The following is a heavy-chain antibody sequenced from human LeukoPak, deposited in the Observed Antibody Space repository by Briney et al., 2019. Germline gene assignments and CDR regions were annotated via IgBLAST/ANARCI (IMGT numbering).Heavy chain of an antibody. J-gene: IGHJ4*02. CDR2: IYYSGST. V-gene: IGHV4-59*01. CDR1: RGSTSTYY. Sequence: SETLSLTCTVSRGSTSTYYWSWIRQPAGKGLEWIGYIYYSGSTNYNPSLKSRVTFSVDTSKNQFSLKLSSVTAADTAVYYCARGVYSSGWYYSDYWGQGTLVTVSS. D-gene: IGHD6-19*01. CDR3: ARGVYSSGWYYSDY.